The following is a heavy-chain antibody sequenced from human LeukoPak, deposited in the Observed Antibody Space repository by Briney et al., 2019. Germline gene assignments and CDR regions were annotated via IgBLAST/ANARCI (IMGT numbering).Heavy chain of an antibody. CDR3: ARDGAITMVRGVTFDY. D-gene: IGHD3-10*01. CDR2: INSDGSST. Sequence: GGSLRLSCAASGFTFSTYWMHWVRQAPGKGLVWVSRINSDGSSTNYADSVKGRFTISRDNAKNTLYLQMNSLRAEDTAVYYCARDGAITMVRGVTFDYWGQGTLVTVSS. V-gene: IGHV3-74*01. CDR1: GFTFSTYW. J-gene: IGHJ4*02.